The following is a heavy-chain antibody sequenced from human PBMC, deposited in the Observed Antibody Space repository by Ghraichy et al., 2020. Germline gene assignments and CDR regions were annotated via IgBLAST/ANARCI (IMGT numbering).Heavy chain of an antibody. CDR2: FDPEDGET. J-gene: IGHJ4*02. V-gene: IGHV1-24*01. CDR3: ATGHSSSWWQFDY. D-gene: IGHD6-13*01. CDR1: GDTLTELS. Sequence: ASVKVSCKVSGDTLTELSMHWVRQAPGKGLEWMGGFDPEDGETIYAQKFQGRVTMTEDTSTDTAYMELSSLRSEDTAVYYCATGHSSSWWQFDYWGQGTLVTVSS.